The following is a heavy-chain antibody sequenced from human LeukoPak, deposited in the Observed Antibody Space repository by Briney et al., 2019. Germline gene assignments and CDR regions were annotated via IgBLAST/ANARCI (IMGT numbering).Heavy chain of an antibody. V-gene: IGHV3-21*01. J-gene: IGHJ4*02. D-gene: IGHD3-16*01. CDR1: GFILNTYT. CDR3: WRDSPYDTSI. Sequence: PGGSLRLSCAASGFILNTYTITWVRQAPGKGLEWVSSITNTPNYIYYADSVKGRFTISRDNANNSLYPQMDSLRAEDTAVYYCWRDSPYDTSIWGQGTLVTVSS. CDR2: ITNTPNYI.